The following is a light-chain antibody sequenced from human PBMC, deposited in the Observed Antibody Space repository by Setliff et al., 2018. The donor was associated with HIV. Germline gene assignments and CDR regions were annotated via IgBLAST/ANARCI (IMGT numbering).Light chain of an antibody. V-gene: IGLV1-36*01. J-gene: IGLJ1*01. CDR2: YDD. Sequence: VLTQPPSVSEAPRQRVTISCSGSSSNIGNNGVNWYQQLPGKAPKLLIYYDDLLPSGVSDRFSGSKSGTSASLAISGLQAEDEADYYCQSYDSSLSGYVFGTGTKVTVL. CDR3: QSYDSSLSGYV. CDR1: SSNIGNNG.